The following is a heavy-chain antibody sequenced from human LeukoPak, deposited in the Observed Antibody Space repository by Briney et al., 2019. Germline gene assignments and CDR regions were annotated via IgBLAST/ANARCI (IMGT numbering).Heavy chain of an antibody. Sequence: GGSLRLSCAASGFTFSSYAMSWVRQAPGKGLEWVSAISGSGGSTYYADSVKGRFTISRDNSKKTPYLQMNSLRAEDTAVYYCAKGLPIYGSIPFDYWGQGTLVTVSS. J-gene: IGHJ4*02. CDR2: ISGSGGST. CDR1: GFTFSSYA. D-gene: IGHD3-10*01. V-gene: IGHV3-23*01. CDR3: AKGLPIYGSIPFDY.